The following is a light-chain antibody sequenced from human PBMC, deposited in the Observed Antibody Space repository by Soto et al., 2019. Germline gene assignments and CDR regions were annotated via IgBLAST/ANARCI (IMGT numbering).Light chain of an antibody. CDR2: DAS. CDR1: QSVSSY. CDR3: QQYGSSPTT. V-gene: IGKV3-20*01. Sequence: EIVLTQSPGTLSLSPGERATLSCRASQSVSSYLAWYQQKPGQAPRLLIYDASKRAPGIPARVSGSGSGTDFTLTISRLEPEDFEVYYCQQYGSSPTTFGQGTKVDIK. J-gene: IGKJ1*01.